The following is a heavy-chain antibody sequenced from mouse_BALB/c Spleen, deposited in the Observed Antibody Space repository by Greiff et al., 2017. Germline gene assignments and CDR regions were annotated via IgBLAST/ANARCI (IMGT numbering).Heavy chain of an antibody. D-gene: IGHD2-3*01. CDR3: ARSDGYRFAY. CDR1: GFAFSSYD. CDR2: ISSGGGST. V-gene: IGHV5-12-1*01. J-gene: IGHJ3*01. Sequence: EVMLVESGGGLVKPGGSLKLSCAASGFAFSSYDMSWVRQTPEKRLEWVAYISSGGGSTYYPDTVKGRFTISRDNAKNTLYLQMSSLKSEDTAMYYCARSDGYRFAYWGQGTLVTVSA.